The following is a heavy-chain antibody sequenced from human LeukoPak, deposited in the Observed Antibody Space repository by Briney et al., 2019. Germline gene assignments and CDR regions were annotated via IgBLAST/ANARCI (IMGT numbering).Heavy chain of an antibody. Sequence: SETLSLTCTVSGCSVSYYYWSWIRQSPGKGLEWIGYIYYSGSTNYNPSLKSRVTISVDTSKNQFSLKLPTVTAADTAVYYCARETTQKGAHYMDVWGKGTTVTISS. CDR3: ARETTQKGAHYMDV. CDR2: IYYSGST. CDR1: GCSVSYYY. D-gene: IGHD1-14*01. V-gene: IGHV4-59*02. J-gene: IGHJ6*03.